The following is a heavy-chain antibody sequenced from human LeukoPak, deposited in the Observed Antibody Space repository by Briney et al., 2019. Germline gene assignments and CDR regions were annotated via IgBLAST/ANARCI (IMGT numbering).Heavy chain of an antibody. CDR3: ASWAAGTRGGDFDY. CDR2: INPNSGGT. V-gene: IGHV1-2*06. Sequence: ASVKVSYKASGYTFTGYYMHWVRQAPGQGLEWMGRINPNSGGTNYAQKFQGRVTMTRDTSISTAYMELSRLRSDDTAVYYCASWAAGTRGGDFDYWGQGTLVTVSS. D-gene: IGHD6-13*01. CDR1: GYTFTGYY. J-gene: IGHJ4*02.